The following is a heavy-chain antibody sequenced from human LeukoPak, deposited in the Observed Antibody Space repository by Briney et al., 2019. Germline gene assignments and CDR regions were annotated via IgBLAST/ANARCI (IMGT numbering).Heavy chain of an antibody. D-gene: IGHD6-19*01. CDR3: ARIDRAVAGTIDY. Sequence: SETLSLTCSVSGDSMSGYYWTWIRQPPGKGLEWIGYIYYSGSTNYNPSLKSRVTMSVDTSKNQFSLKLSSVTAADTAVYYCARIDRAVAGTIDYWGQGTLVTVSS. J-gene: IGHJ4*02. CDR2: IYYSGST. CDR1: GDSMSGYY. V-gene: IGHV4-59*08.